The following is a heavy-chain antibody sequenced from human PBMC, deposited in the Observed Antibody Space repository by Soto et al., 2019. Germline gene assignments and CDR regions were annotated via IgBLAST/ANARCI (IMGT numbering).Heavy chain of an antibody. CDR2: INPNSGGT. CDR3: ARGVGAPDARYYYFGMDV. Sequence: ASVKVSCKASGYTFTGYYMHWVRQAPGQGLEWMGWINPNSGGTNYAQKFQGRVTMTRDTSISTAYMELSRLRSDDTAVYYCARGVGAPDARYYYFGMDVWGQVTTVTVSS. CDR1: GYTFTGYY. J-gene: IGHJ6*02. V-gene: IGHV1-2*02. D-gene: IGHD1-26*01.